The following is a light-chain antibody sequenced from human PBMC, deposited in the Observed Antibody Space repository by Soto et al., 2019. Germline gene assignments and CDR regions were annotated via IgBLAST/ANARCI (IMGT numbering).Light chain of an antibody. J-gene: IGLJ1*01. CDR2: DVT. CDR3: CSYAGGYIYL. CDR1: TSNTGSNS. V-gene: IGLV1-44*01. Sequence: QSVLTQPPSASENPGQRVTISCSGSTSNTGSNSVNWYQQLPGTAPKLMIYDVTKWPSGVPERFSGSKSGNTASLTISGLQAEDEADYFCCSYAGGYIYLFGTGTKVTVL.